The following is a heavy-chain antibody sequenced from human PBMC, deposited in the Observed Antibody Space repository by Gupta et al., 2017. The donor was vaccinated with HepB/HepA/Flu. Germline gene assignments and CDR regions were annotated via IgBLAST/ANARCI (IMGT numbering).Heavy chain of an antibody. D-gene: IGHD1-26*01. J-gene: IGHJ6*02. CDR3: AKAREIEPYYKVGMDD. CDR2: IAYGSGKK. Sequence: EGQLVEAGGGWVQPGRSLRRPCVVAGLTFQEYAMHWVRQAPGKGLEWVSVIAYGSGKKDYADSVKGRVTISRDNGENSLYLQMNSLRTEDTALYYCAKAREIEPYYKVGMDDWGQGTPVTVS. CDR1: GLTFQEYA. V-gene: IGHV3-9*01.